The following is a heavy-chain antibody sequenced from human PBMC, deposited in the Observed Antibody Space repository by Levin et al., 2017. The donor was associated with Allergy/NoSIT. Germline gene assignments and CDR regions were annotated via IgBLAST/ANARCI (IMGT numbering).Heavy chain of an antibody. Sequence: SETLSLTCAVYGGSFSGYYWSWIRQPPGKGLEWIGEINHSGSTNYNPSLKSRVTISVDTSKNQFSLKLSSVTAADTAVYYCARGATLGYSYGQSSDAFDMWGQGTMVTVSS. V-gene: IGHV4-34*01. CDR1: GGSFSGYY. D-gene: IGHD5-18*01. CDR2: INHSGST. J-gene: IGHJ3*02. CDR3: ARGATLGYSYGQSSDAFDM.